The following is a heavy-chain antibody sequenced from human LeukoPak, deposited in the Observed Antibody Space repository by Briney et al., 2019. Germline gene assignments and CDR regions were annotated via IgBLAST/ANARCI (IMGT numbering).Heavy chain of an antibody. CDR1: GGSISSSSYY. J-gene: IGHJ4*02. Sequence: SETLSLTCTVSGGSISSSSYYWGWIRQPPGKGLEWIGYIYYSGSTNYNPSLKSRVTISVDTSKNQFSLKLSSVTAADTAVYYCARGSSLRWSQHFDYWGQGTLVTVSS. D-gene: IGHD4-23*01. CDR2: IYYSGST. V-gene: IGHV4-61*05. CDR3: ARGSSLRWSQHFDY.